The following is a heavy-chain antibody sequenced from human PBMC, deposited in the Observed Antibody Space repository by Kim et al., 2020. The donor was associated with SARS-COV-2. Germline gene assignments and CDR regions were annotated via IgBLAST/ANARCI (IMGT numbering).Heavy chain of an antibody. CDR2: ISAYNGNT. D-gene: IGHD3-3*01. CDR1: GYTFTSYG. CDR3: ARSGYYDFWSGYYSQTATLGLERWFDP. Sequence: ASVKVSCKASGYTFTSYGISWVRQAPGQGLEWMGWISAYNGNTNYAQKLQGRVTMTTDTSTSTAYMELRSLRSDDTAVYYCARSGYYDFWSGYYSQTATLGLERWFDPWGQGTLVTVSS. J-gene: IGHJ5*02. V-gene: IGHV1-18*01.